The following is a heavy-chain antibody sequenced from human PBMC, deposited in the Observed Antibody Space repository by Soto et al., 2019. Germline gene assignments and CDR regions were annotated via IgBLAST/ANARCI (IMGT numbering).Heavy chain of an antibody. J-gene: IGHJ6*02. V-gene: IGHV3-21*01. Sequence: PGGSLRLSCAASGFTFSSYSMNWVRQAPGKGLEWVSSISSSSSYIYYADSVKGRFTISRDNAKNSLYLQMNSLRAEDTAVYYCARDPAEEFTEENPGYYGMDVWGQGTTVTVSS. CDR1: GFTFSSYS. CDR2: ISSSSSYI. CDR3: ARDPAEEFTEENPGYYGMDV.